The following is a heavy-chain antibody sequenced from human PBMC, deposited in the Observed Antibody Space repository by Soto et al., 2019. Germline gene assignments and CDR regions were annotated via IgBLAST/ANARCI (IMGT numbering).Heavy chain of an antibody. J-gene: IGHJ6*02. D-gene: IGHD2-2*02. CDR3: ARDIVVVPAAIRMRYYYYGMDV. CDR2: IFSGGAT. Sequence: PGGSLRLSCAASGFAVSTNYVSWVRQAPGKGLEWVSVIFSGGATYYTDSVKDRFTISRDNSKNTLYLQMNSLRAEDTAVYYCARDIVVVPAAIRMRYYYYGMDVWGQGTTVTVSS. CDR1: GFAVSTNY. V-gene: IGHV3-53*01.